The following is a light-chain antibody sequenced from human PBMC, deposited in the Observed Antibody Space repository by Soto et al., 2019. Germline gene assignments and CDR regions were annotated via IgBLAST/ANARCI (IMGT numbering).Light chain of an antibody. CDR3: QQSYSTPLT. CDR1: QSISSY. Sequence: DLQMTQSTSSLSASVEDRVTITCRASQSISSYLNWYQQKPGKAPKLLIYAASSLQSGVPSRFSGSGSGTDFTLTISSLQPEDFATYYCQQSYSTPLTFGGGTKVDIK. J-gene: IGKJ4*01. V-gene: IGKV1-39*01. CDR2: AAS.